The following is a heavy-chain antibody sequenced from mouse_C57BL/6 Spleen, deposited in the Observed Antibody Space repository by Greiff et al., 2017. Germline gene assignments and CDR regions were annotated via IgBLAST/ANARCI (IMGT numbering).Heavy chain of an antibody. CDR3: ARDYYGSSVWYAMDY. D-gene: IGHD1-1*01. CDR2: INPNNGGT. Sequence: EVQLQQSGPELVKPGASVKISCKASGYTFTDYYMNWVQQSHGKSLEWIGDINPNNGGTSYNQKFKGKATLTVDKSSSTAYMELRSLTSEDSAVYYCARDYYGSSVWYAMDYWGQGTSVTVSS. CDR1: GYTFTDYY. J-gene: IGHJ4*01. V-gene: IGHV1-26*01.